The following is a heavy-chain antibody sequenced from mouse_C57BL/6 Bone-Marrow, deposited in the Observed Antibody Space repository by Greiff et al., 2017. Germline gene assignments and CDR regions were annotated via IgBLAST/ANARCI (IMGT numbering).Heavy chain of an antibody. V-gene: IGHV1-82*01. CDR2: ICPGDGDT. J-gene: IGHJ3*01. CDR3: ARLNWDEAWFAY. Sequence: VKLLESGPELVKPGASVKISCKASGYAFSSSWMNWVKQRPGKGLEWIGRICPGDGDTNYNGKFKGKATMTADKSSSTDYMQLSSLTSEDSAVYFCARLNWDEAWFAYWGQGTLVTVSA. CDR1: GYAFSSSW. D-gene: IGHD4-1*01.